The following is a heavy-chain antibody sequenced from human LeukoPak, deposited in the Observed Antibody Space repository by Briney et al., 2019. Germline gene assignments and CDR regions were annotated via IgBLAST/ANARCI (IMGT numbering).Heavy chain of an antibody. D-gene: IGHD6-13*01. Sequence: GGSLRLSCAASGFTFSSYGMHWVRQAPGKGLEWVAFIRYGGSNKYYADSVKGRFIISRDNSKSTLDLQMNSLRVEDTAVYYCAKDRYSTSSTFTINPFDYWGQGILVTVSS. CDR3: AKDRYSTSSTFTINPFDY. CDR1: GFTFSSYG. J-gene: IGHJ4*02. V-gene: IGHV3-30*02. CDR2: IRYGGSNK.